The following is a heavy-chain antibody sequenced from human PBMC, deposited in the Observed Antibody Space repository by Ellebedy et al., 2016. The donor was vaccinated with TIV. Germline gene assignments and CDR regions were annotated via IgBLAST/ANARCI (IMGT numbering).Heavy chain of an antibody. D-gene: IGHD1-14*01. CDR2: IDPTDSYT. CDR1: GYSFTNY. V-gene: IGHV5-10-1*01. CDR3: AASGSRPAHYGIDV. J-gene: IGHJ6*02. Sequence: KVSXXASGYSFTNYINWVRQVPGNGLEWMGRIDPTDSYTKYSPSFQGHVTISADKSLSTAYLQWTTLQASDTAIYYCAASGSRPAHYGIDVWGQGTTVTVSS.